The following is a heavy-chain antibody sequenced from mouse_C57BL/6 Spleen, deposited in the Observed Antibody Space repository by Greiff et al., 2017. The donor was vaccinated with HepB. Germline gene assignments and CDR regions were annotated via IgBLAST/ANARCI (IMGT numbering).Heavy chain of an antibody. CDR1: GFTFSDYG. J-gene: IGHJ4*01. CDR3: ARGVHYAMDY. Sequence: DVMLVESGGGLVKPGGSLKLSCAASGFTFSDYGMHWVRQAPEKGLEWVAYISSGSSTIYYADTVKGRFTISRDNAKNTLFLQMTSLRSEDTAMYYCARGVHYAMDYWGQGTSVTVSS. V-gene: IGHV5-17*01. CDR2: ISSGSSTI.